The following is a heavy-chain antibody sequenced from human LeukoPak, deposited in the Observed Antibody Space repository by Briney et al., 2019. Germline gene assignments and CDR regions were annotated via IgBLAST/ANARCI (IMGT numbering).Heavy chain of an antibody. Sequence: SETLSLTCAVYGGSFSGYYWSWIRQPPGKGLEWIGEINHSGSTNYNPSLKSRVTISVDTSKNQFSLKLSSVSATDTAIYYCARRSRLYKHETTGYHDSWGQGTRVTVSS. V-gene: IGHV4-34*01. CDR2: INHSGST. CDR1: GGSFSGYY. D-gene: IGHD3-9*01. J-gene: IGHJ4*02. CDR3: ARRSRLYKHETTGYHDS.